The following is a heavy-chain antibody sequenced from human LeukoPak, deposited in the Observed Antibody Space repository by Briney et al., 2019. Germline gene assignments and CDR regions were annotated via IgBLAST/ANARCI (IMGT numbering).Heavy chain of an antibody. J-gene: IGHJ4*02. CDR3: ARGEAAAGIYGY. Sequence: PGRSLRLSCAASGFTFSSYGMHWVRQAPGKGLEWVAAMSYDGSNKYYADSVKGRFTISRDNSKNTLYLQMNSLRAEDTAVYYCARGEAAAGIYGYWGQGTLVTVSS. V-gene: IGHV3-30*03. CDR2: MSYDGSNK. D-gene: IGHD6-13*01. CDR1: GFTFSSYG.